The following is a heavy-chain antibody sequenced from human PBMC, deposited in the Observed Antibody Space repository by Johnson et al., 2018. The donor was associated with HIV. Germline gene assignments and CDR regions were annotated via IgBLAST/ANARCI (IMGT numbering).Heavy chain of an antibody. CDR2: ISYDGSNK. CDR3: AKDFWPVGARGAFDI. D-gene: IGHD1-26*01. V-gene: IGHV3-30*18. J-gene: IGHJ3*02. Sequence: VQLLESGGGVVQPGRSLRLSCAASGFTFSSHGMHWVRQAPGKGLEWVAVISYDGSNKYYADSVKGRFTISRDNSKNTLYLQMNSLRAEDTAVYYCAKDFWPVGARGAFDIWGQGTMVTVSS. CDR1: GFTFSSHG.